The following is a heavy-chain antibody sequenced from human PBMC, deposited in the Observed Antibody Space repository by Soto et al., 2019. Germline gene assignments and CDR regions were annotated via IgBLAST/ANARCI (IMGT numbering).Heavy chain of an antibody. CDR3: ARLSNPWGNSVMDY. V-gene: IGHV4-31*03. CDR2: IYYSGST. D-gene: IGHD3-16*01. Sequence: SETLSLTCTVSGGSISSGGYYWSWIRQHPGKGLEWIGHIYYSGSTYYNPSLKSRVTISVDTSKNQFSLKLSSVTAADTAVYYCARLSNPWGNSVMDYWGQGTLVTVS. CDR1: GGSISSGGYY. J-gene: IGHJ4*02.